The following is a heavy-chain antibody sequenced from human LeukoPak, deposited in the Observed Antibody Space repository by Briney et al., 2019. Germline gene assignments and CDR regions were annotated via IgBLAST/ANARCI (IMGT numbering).Heavy chain of an antibody. CDR2: INPNSGGT. Sequence: ASVKVSCKASGGTFSSYAISWVRQAPGQGLEWMGWINPNSGGTNYAQKFQGRVTMTRDTSISTAYMELSRLRSDDTAVYYCARVRILWFRELDYWGQGTLVTVSS. V-gene: IGHV1-2*02. CDR1: GGTFSSYA. CDR3: ARVRILWFRELDY. D-gene: IGHD3-10*01. J-gene: IGHJ4*02.